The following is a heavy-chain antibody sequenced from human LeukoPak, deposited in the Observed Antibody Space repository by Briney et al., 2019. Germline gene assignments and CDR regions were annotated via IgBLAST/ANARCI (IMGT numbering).Heavy chain of an antibody. J-gene: IGHJ4*02. CDR1: GFTFSSYW. CDR2: IKQDGSEK. D-gene: IGHD6-19*01. Sequence: PGGSLRLSCAASGFTFSSYWMSWVRQAPGKGLEWVANIKQDGSEKYYVDSVKGRFTISRDNAKNSLYLQMNSLRAEDTAVYYCARTPRPQTQRWLVFVYFDYWGQGTLVTVSS. V-gene: IGHV3-7*01. CDR3: ARTPRPQTQRWLVFVYFDY.